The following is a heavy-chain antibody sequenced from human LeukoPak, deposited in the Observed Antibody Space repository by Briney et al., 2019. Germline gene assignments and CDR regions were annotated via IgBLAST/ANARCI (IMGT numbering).Heavy chain of an antibody. J-gene: IGHJ3*02. CDR1: GFTFSSNG. V-gene: IGHV3-23*01. D-gene: IGHD6-19*01. Sequence: PGGSLRLSCAAFGFTFSSNGMSWVRKAPGKGLEWVAGIRATTRDSYYADSVRGRFTISRDISKGTLYLQMDSLRADGTAVYFCAKIQGWSNDAFHTGGQGTMVTVSS. CDR2: IRATTRDS. CDR3: AKIQGWSNDAFHT.